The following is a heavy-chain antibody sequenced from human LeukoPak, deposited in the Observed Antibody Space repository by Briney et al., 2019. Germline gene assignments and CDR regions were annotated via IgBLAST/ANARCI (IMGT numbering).Heavy chain of an antibody. Sequence: ASVRVSCKTAGYTFTDYNIHWVRQAPGQGLEWMGWISPNSGGTNYAQRFQGMVTMTRDTSISTAYMDLSRLKSDDTARYYCSVWFGELSHWGQGTLVTVSS. CDR3: SVWFGELSH. CDR2: ISPNSGGT. D-gene: IGHD3-10*01. J-gene: IGHJ4*02. CDR1: GYTFTDYN. V-gene: IGHV1-2*02.